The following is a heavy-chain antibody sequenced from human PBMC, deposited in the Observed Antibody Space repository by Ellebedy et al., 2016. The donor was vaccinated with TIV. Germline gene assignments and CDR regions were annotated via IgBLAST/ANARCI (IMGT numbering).Heavy chain of an antibody. D-gene: IGHD2-2*01. V-gene: IGHV3-30*18. J-gene: IGHJ3*02. CDR3: AKFPTYCSSTSCSLNDAFDI. CDR1: GFTFSSYG. Sequence: GESLKISXAASGFTFSSYGMHWVRQAPGKGLEWVAVISYDGSNKYYADSVKGRFTISRDNSKNTLYLRMNSLRAEDTAVYYCAKFPTYCSSTSCSLNDAFDIWGQGTMVTVSS. CDR2: ISYDGSNK.